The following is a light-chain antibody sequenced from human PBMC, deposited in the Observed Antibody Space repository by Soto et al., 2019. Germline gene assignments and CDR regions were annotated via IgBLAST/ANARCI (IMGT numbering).Light chain of an antibody. CDR2: AAS. CDR1: QSVTTN. CDR3: QQYDTRLPWT. J-gene: IGKJ1*01. V-gene: IGKV3-15*01. Sequence: ELVMTQSPATLSVSPGERSTLSCMASQSVTTNVAWYQQKPGQAPRLLIYAASTRATGLPARFSGSGSGTEFSLTISSLQSEDFAVYYCQQYDTRLPWTFGQGTMVDIK.